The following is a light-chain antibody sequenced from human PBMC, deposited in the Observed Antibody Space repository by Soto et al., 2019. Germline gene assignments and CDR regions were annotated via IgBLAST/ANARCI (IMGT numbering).Light chain of an antibody. CDR1: QSVSSF. CDR2: DAS. J-gene: IGKJ4*01. CDR3: QQRSYWPLT. V-gene: IGKV3-11*01. Sequence: EIVLTQSPATLSLSPGERATLSCRASQSVSSFLAWYQQKPGQAPRLLIYDASNRATGIPARFSGSGSGTDFTLTISSLEPEDFAVYVCQQRSYWPLTFGGGTKVEIK.